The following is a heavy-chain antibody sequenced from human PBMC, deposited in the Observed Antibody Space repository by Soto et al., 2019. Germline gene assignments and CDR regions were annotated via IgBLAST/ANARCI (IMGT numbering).Heavy chain of an antibody. Sequence: QVQLVQSGAEVKKPGSSVKVSCKASGGTFSNYPVSWVRQAPGQGLEWMGGIIPIFGTVNYAQKFQGRLTMTADEAPSTANMELSSLRSEDTAVDYCARGNHRWLQLWYFDLWGRGTLVTVSS. J-gene: IGHJ2*01. D-gene: IGHD5-12*01. CDR1: GGTFSNYP. CDR3: ARGNHRWLQLWYFDL. CDR2: IIPIFGTV. V-gene: IGHV1-69*12.